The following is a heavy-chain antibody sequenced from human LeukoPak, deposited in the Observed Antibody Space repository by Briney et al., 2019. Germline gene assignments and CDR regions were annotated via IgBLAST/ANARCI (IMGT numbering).Heavy chain of an antibody. J-gene: IGHJ5*02. Sequence: RASVKVSCKASGYTFTGYYMHWVRQAPGQGLEWMGWISVYNGNTNYAQKLQGRVTMTTDTSTNTAYMELRSLRFDDTAVYYCARDLAGIVGVTAWFDPWGQGTLVTVSS. CDR1: GYTFTGYY. CDR2: ISVYNGNT. D-gene: IGHD1-26*01. V-gene: IGHV1-18*04. CDR3: ARDLAGIVGVTAWFDP.